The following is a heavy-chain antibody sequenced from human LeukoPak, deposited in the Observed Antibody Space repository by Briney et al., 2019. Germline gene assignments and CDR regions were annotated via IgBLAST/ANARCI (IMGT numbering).Heavy chain of an antibody. J-gene: IGHJ3*02. CDR3: ARGVDYSNHLSGDAFDI. V-gene: IGHV1-8*03. CDR2: MNPNSGNT. Sequence: GASVKVSCKASGYTFTSYDINWVRQATGQGLEWMGWMNPNSGNTGYPQKFQGRVTITRNTSISTAYMELSSLRSEDTAVYYCARGVDYSNHLSGDAFDIWGQGTMVTVSS. CDR1: GYTFTSYD. D-gene: IGHD4-11*01.